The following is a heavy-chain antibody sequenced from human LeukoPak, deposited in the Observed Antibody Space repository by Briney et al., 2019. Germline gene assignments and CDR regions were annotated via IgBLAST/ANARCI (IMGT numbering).Heavy chain of an antibody. CDR2: IKQDGSEK. D-gene: IGHD3-3*01. CDR3: ARDLYDFWSGYYPNFDY. CDR1: GFTFSSYA. V-gene: IGHV3-7*01. J-gene: IGHJ4*02. Sequence: GGSLRLSCAASGFTFSSYAMSWVRQAPGKGLEWVANIKQDGSEKYYVDSVKGRFTISRDNAKNSLYLQMNSLRAEDAAVYYCARDLYDFWSGYYPNFDYWGQGTLVTVSS.